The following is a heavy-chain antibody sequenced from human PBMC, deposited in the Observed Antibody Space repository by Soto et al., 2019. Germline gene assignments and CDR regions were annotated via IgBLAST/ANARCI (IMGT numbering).Heavy chain of an antibody. CDR3: ARACSYYDILTGYYPGLFDY. D-gene: IGHD3-9*01. V-gene: IGHV1-3*01. Sequence: ASVKVSCKASGYTFTSYAMHWVRQAPGQRLEWMGWINAGNGNTKYSQKFQGRVTITRDTSASTAYMELSSLRSEDTAVYYCARACSYYDILTGYYPGLFDYWGQGTLVTVPQ. J-gene: IGHJ4*02. CDR2: INAGNGNT. CDR1: GYTFTSYA.